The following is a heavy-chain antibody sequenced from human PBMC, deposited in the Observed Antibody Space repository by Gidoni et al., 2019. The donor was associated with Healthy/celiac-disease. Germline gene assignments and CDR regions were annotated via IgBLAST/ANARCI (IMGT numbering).Heavy chain of an antibody. Sequence: EVQLVESGGGLVQHGGSLRLACAASGFTFSSSSMNWVRQAPGKGLEWVSYISSSSSTIYYADSLKGRFTISRDNAKNSLYLQMNSLRDEDTAVYYCARGLLWFGELSTQGFDYWGQGTLVTVSS. CDR2: ISSSSSTI. V-gene: IGHV3-48*02. CDR3: ARGLLWFGELSTQGFDY. J-gene: IGHJ4*02. CDR1: GFTFSSSS. D-gene: IGHD3-10*01.